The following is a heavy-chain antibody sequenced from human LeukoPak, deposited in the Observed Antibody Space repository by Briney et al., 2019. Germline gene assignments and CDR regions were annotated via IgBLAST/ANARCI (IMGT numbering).Heavy chain of an antibody. CDR3: AKAFDIVVVPAALDY. V-gene: IGHV3-48*01. D-gene: IGHD2-2*01. CDR2: ISSSSSTI. CDR1: GFTFSSYS. Sequence: GGSLRLSCAASGFTFSSYSMNWVRQAPGKGLEWVSYISSSSSTIYYADSVKGRFTISRDNSKNTLYLQMNSLRAEDTAVYYCAKAFDIVVVPAALDYWGQGTLVTVSS. J-gene: IGHJ4*02.